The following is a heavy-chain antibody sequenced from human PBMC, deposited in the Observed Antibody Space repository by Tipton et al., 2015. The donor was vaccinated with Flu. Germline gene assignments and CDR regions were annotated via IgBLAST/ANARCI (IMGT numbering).Heavy chain of an antibody. V-gene: IGHV4-4*07. CDR1: GGSMSSFY. CDR3: ARGSGSGTDVTFYF. D-gene: IGHD3-10*01. CDR2: MYVSGST. J-gene: IGHJ4*02. Sequence: LRLSCTVSGGSMSSFYWTWIRQPAGKGLEWIGRMYVSGSTKYNPSLKSRVTMSVDTSKNQFSLKLSSVTAADTAVYYCARGSGSGTDVTFYFWGQGTLVTVSP.